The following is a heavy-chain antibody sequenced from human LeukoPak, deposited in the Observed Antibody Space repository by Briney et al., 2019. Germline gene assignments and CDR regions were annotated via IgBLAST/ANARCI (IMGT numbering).Heavy chain of an antibody. Sequence: PSETLSLTCTVSGGSISSSSYYWSWIRQPPGKGLEWIGEINHSGSTNYNPSLKSRVTISVDTSKNQFSLKLSSVTAADTAVYYCASLRERSYYARGFDYWGQGTLVTVFS. V-gene: IGHV4-39*01. J-gene: IGHJ4*02. CDR1: GGSISSSSYY. CDR3: ASLRERSYYARGFDY. CDR2: INHSGST. D-gene: IGHD3-3*01.